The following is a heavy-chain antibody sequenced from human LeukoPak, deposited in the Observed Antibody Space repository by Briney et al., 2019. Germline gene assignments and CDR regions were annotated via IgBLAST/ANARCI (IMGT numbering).Heavy chain of an antibody. D-gene: IGHD6-19*01. Sequence: GGSLRLSCTASGFTFSITYMAWVRPAPGKGLEWVSVTYGGGDAYYADSVKGRFTIARDNSKKTVSLQMNNLRVDDTAVYYCARVQFQWFDPWGPGTLVTVSS. V-gene: IGHV3-66*01. CDR2: TYGGGDA. CDR3: ARVQFQWFDP. CDR1: GFTFSITY. J-gene: IGHJ5*02.